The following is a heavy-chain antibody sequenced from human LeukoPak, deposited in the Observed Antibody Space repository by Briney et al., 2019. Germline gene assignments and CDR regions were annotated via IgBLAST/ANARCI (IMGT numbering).Heavy chain of an antibody. J-gene: IGHJ5*02. D-gene: IGHD6-13*01. CDR3: AGAIAVTGS. Sequence: PGGSLRLSCTASGFTFSNYWMNWVRQAPGKGLEGVANIKEDGREKNYVDSVKGRFTISRDNAQNSLYLQMNSLRAEDTAVYYCAGAIAVTGSWGQGTLVTVSA. CDR1: GFTFSNYW. V-gene: IGHV3-7*01. CDR2: IKEDGREK.